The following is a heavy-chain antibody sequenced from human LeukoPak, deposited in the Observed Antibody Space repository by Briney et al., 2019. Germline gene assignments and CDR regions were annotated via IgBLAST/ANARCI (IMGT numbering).Heavy chain of an antibody. CDR3: TSDQPYYYDSSGYFS. CDR1: GFTFSNAW. V-gene: IGHV3-15*01. Sequence: GGSLRLSCAASGFTFSNAWMSWVRQAPGKGLEWVGRIKSKNHGETTDYAAPVKGRFTISRDDSKNTLFLQMNSLKTEDTAVYYCTSDQPYYYDSSGYFSWGQGTLVTVSS. J-gene: IGHJ5*02. D-gene: IGHD3-22*01. CDR2: IKSKNHGETT.